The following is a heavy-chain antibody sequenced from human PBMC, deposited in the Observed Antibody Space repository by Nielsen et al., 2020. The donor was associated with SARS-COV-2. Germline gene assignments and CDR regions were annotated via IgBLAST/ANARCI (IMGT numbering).Heavy chain of an antibody. V-gene: IGHV5-10-1*01. CDR2: IDPGDSRA. Sequence: GESLKISCTGSGYSFTNYWIGWVRQMPGKGLEWMGRIDPGDSRAKYSPSLQGHVTLSADKSLSTAYLQWSSLKASDTAIYYCARQGAVCSGGNCYSNGLDVWGQGTTVTVSS. CDR3: ARQGAVCSGGNCYSNGLDV. J-gene: IGHJ6*02. CDR1: GYSFTNYW. D-gene: IGHD2-15*01.